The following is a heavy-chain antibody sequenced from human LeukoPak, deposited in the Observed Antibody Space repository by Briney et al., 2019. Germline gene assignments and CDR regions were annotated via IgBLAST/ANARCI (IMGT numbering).Heavy chain of an antibody. D-gene: IGHD3-22*01. V-gene: IGHV4-39*07. J-gene: IGHJ6*02. CDR3: ARDQGHYYDSSGYYSFYYYYGMDV. CDR2: IYHSGST. CDR1: GGPISSSSYY. Sequence: TSETLSLTCTVSGGPISSSSYYWGWIRQPPGKGLEWIGSIYHSGSTYYNPSLKSRVTISVDTSKNQFSLKLSSVTAADTAVYYCARDQGHYYDSSGYYSFYYYYGMDVWGQGTTVTVSS.